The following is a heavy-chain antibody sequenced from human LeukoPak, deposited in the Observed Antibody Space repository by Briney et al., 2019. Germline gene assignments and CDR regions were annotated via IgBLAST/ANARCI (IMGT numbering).Heavy chain of an antibody. D-gene: IGHD3-10*02. V-gene: IGHV3-23*01. CDR2: ISGSGDNT. CDR1: GFTFSDYW. CDR3: AELGITMIGGV. Sequence: GGSLRLSCAASGFTFSDYWMHWVRQAPGKGLVWVSAISGSGDNTYYADSVKGRFTISRDNSKNSLYLQMNSLRAEDTAVYYCAELGITMIGGVWGKGTTVTISS. J-gene: IGHJ6*04.